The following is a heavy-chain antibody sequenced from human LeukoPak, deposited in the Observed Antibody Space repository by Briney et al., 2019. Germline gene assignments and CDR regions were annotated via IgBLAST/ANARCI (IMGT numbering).Heavy chain of an antibody. J-gene: IGHJ4*02. V-gene: IGHV3-66*01. CDR2: IYSGGST. CDR3: AGGGYSYGFDY. CDR1: GFTVSSNY. D-gene: IGHD5-18*01. Sequence: PGGSLRFSCAASGFTVSSNYMSWVRQAPGKGLEWVSVIYSGGSTYYADSVKGRFTISRDNSKNTLYLQMNSLRAEDTAVYYCAGGGYSYGFDYWGQGTLVTVSS.